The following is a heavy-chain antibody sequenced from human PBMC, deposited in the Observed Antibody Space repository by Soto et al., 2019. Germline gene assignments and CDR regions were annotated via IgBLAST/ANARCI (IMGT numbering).Heavy chain of an antibody. V-gene: IGHV4-39*02. CDR3: ATDDYGAYAY. D-gene: IGHD4-17*01. CDR2: IYYSGTT. CDR1: GGSVTSTSYF. Sequence: PSETLSLTCTVSGGSVTSTSYFWGWIRQPPGKGLEWIGNIYYSGTTYYNPSLKTRVTISVDTSKNQFSLKLGSVTAADTAVYYCATDDYGAYAYWGQGTLVT. J-gene: IGHJ4*02.